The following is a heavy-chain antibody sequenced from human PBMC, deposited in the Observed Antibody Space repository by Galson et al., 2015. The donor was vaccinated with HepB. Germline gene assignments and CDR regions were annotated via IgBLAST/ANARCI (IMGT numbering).Heavy chain of an antibody. V-gene: IGHV3-23*01. Sequence: SLRLSCAASGFSFNDYGLHWVRQAPGRGLEWISGISGNGDSTFYADSVKGRFTVSRDNSNNMLYLQMNSLRAEDAGLYFCAKGYGLFDSWGQGILATVSS. J-gene: IGHJ5*01. CDR2: ISGNGDST. D-gene: IGHD5-18*01. CDR1: GFSFNDYG. CDR3: AKGYGLFDS.